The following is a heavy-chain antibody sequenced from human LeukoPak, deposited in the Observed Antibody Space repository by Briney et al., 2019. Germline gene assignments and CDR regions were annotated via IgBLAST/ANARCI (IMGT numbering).Heavy chain of an antibody. CDR2: IYYSGST. J-gene: IGHJ4*02. D-gene: IGHD6-19*01. Sequence: PSETLSLTCTVSGGSISSSTYYWGWIRQPPGKGLECIGSIYYSGSTYYNPSLKSRVTISVDTSKNQFSLKLSSVTAADTAVYYCARRRYPGYSSGLFDSWGQGTLVTVSS. V-gene: IGHV4-39*01. CDR1: GGSISSSTYY. CDR3: ARRRYPGYSSGLFDS.